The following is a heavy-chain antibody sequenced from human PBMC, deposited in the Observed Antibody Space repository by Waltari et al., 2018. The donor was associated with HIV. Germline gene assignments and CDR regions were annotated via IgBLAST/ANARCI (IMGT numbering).Heavy chain of an antibody. CDR1: GFTFSSYS. V-gene: IGHV3-48*01. J-gene: IGHJ4*02. Sequence: EVQLVESGGGLVQPGGSLRLSCAASGFTFSSYSMNWVRQAPGKGLEWVSYISSSSSTIYYADSVKGRFTISRDNAKNSLYLQMNSLRAEDTAVYYCASWVACGGDCYLDNWGQGTLVTVSS. D-gene: IGHD2-21*02. CDR2: ISSSSSTI. CDR3: ASWVACGGDCYLDN.